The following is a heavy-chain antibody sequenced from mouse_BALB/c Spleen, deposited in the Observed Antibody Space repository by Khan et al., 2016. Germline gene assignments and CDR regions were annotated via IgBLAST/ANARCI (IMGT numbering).Heavy chain of an antibody. CDR1: GYSITSDYA. D-gene: IGHD1-1*01. CDR3: ARNLHYVGSSYWYCDV. Sequence: EVQLQESGPGLVKPSQSLSLTCTVTGYSITSDYAWNWFRQFPGNKLEWMGYIGYSGSTSYNPSLKSRISITRDTSRNQFFLQLNSVTTDDTSTYYCARNLHYVGSSYWYCDVWGAGTTVTVSS. J-gene: IGHJ1*01. CDR2: IGYSGST. V-gene: IGHV3-2*02.